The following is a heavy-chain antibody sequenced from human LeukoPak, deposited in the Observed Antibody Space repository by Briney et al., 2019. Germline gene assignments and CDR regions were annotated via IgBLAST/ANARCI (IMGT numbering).Heavy chain of an antibody. Sequence: SETLSLTCTVSGGSISIGDYYWSWIRQPPGKGLEWIGYIYYSGSTYYNPSLKSRVTISVDTSKNQFSLKLSSVTAADAAVYYCAREGAGSGYYYDWYFDLWGRGTLVTVSS. CDR2: IYYSGST. CDR3: AREGAGSGYYYDWYFDL. V-gene: IGHV4-30-4*01. D-gene: IGHD3-22*01. CDR1: GGSISIGDYY. J-gene: IGHJ2*01.